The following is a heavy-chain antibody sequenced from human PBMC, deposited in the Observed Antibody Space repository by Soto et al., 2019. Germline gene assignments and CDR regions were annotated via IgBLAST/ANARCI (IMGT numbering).Heavy chain of an antibody. CDR2: IYYSGST. Sequence: QVQLQESGPGLVKPSETLSLTCTVSGGSISSYYWSWIRQPPGQGLEWIGYIYYSGSTNYNPSLKSRVTISVDTSKNQFALKLSSVTAADTAVYYCARDLDGDYYFDYWGQGTLVTVSS. CDR1: GGSISSYY. V-gene: IGHV4-59*01. CDR3: ARDLDGDYYFDY. J-gene: IGHJ4*02. D-gene: IGHD4-17*01.